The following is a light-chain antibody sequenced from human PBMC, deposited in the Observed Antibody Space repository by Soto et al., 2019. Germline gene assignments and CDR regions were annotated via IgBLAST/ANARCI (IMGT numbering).Light chain of an antibody. Sequence: EIVMTQSPGTLSLCPGERDTLSCRASQSVSSRLAWYQQKPGQAPRLLISGASSRATGIPDRFSGSGFGTDFTLTISRLEPEDFALYYCQHYAGGSRITFGQGTRLEIK. CDR3: QHYAGGSRIT. CDR1: QSVSSR. CDR2: GAS. J-gene: IGKJ5*01. V-gene: IGKV3-20*01.